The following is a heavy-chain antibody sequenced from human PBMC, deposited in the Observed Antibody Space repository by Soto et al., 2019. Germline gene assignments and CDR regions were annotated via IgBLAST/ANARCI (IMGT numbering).Heavy chain of an antibody. J-gene: IGHJ4*02. D-gene: IGHD3-22*01. Sequence: EVQLVESGGGLVKPGGSLRLSCAASGFTFSSYSMNWVRQAPGKGLEWVSSISSSSSYIYYADSVKGRFTISRDNAKNSLYLQVNSLRGEDTAVDYCARDGVDGSGYSAGTDYWGQGTLVTFSS. CDR3: ARDGVDGSGYSAGTDY. CDR2: ISSSSSYI. CDR1: GFTFSSYS. V-gene: IGHV3-21*01.